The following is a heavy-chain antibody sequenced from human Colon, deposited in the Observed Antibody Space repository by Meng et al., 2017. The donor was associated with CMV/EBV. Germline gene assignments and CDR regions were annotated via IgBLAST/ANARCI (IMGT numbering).Heavy chain of an antibody. Sequence: LTGAASGFTVSSNYMSWVRQAPGKGLEWVSITYVSDITYYADSVKGRFAIFRDNSKNTLYLQMNSLGTEDTAIYYCARSTSETGATTGGFDVWGRGTTVTVSS. J-gene: IGHJ6*02. CDR1: GFTVSSNY. D-gene: IGHD1-26*01. CDR3: ARSTSETGATTGGFDV. V-gene: IGHV3-53*01. CDR2: TYVSDIT.